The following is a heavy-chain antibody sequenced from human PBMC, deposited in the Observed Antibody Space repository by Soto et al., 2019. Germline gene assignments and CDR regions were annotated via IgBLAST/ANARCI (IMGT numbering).Heavy chain of an antibody. V-gene: IGHV3-23*01. Sequence: EVQLLESGGGLVQPGGSLRLSCAASGFTFSNYAMSWVRQAPGKGLEWVSGISGGGGSSYYAASVKGRFTISRDNSKNTLYLQMNSLRVEDTAGYYCAHNCGVDCHSVFFYWGQGTLVIVSS. CDR2: ISGGGGSS. CDR3: AHNCGVDCHSVFFY. D-gene: IGHD2-21*02. CDR1: GFTFSNYA. J-gene: IGHJ4*02.